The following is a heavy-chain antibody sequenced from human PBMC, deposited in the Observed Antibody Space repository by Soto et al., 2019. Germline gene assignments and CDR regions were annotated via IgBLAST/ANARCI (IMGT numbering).Heavy chain of an antibody. Sequence: PSETLSLTCTVSGGSISSYYWSWIRQPPGKGLEWIGYIYYSGSTNYNPSLKSRVTISVGTSKNQFSLKLSSVTAADTAVYYCARNSGPDEHDSSGYFPFDYWGQGTLVTVSS. CDR3: ARNSGPDEHDSSGYFPFDY. J-gene: IGHJ4*02. CDR1: GGSISSYY. V-gene: IGHV4-59*01. D-gene: IGHD3-22*01. CDR2: IYYSGST.